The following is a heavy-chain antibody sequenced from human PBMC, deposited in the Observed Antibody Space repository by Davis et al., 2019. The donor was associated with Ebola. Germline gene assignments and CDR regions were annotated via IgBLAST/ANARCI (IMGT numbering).Heavy chain of an antibody. D-gene: IGHD3-22*01. CDR2: IYLGDSDT. CDR3: ASGGHDSNYYPGY. V-gene: IGHV5-51*01. CDR1: GYSFTSYW. J-gene: IGHJ4*02. Sequence: GESLKISCKGSGYSFTSYWIGWVRQMPGKGLEWMGIIYLGDSDTRYSPSFQGQVTISADKSISTAYLQWSSLKASDTAIYYCASGGHDSNYYPGYWGQGTLVTVSS.